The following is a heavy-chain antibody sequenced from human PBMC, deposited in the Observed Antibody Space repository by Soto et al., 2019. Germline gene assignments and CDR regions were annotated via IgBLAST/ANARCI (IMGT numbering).Heavy chain of an antibody. CDR3: VIVVALPGYPDY. Sequence: QVQLVQSGAEVRQPASSVKVSCKTSGGTFSSYAISWVRQAPGQGLEWMGGIVPIVDTATYAQKFQGRVTITADESTSTAYMELSRLRSDDTAVYYCVIVVALPGYPDYWGQGTLVTVSS. J-gene: IGHJ4*02. CDR1: GGTFSSYA. CDR2: IVPIVDTA. V-gene: IGHV1-69*12. D-gene: IGHD5-12*01.